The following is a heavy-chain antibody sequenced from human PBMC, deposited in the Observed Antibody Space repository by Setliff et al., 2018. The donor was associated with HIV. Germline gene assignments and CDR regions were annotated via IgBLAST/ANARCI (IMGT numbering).Heavy chain of an antibody. Sequence: SVKVSCKASGGTFSSYAISWVRQAPGQGLEWMGGIIPIFGTTNYAQKFQGRVTITRDTSASTAYMELSSLRSEDTAVYYCVRGVQSPPHYSYYYMDVWGEGTMVTVSS. CDR2: IIPIFGTT. J-gene: IGHJ6*03. CDR3: VRGVQSPPHYSYYYMDV. V-gene: IGHV1-69*05. D-gene: IGHD3-3*01. CDR1: GGTFSSYA.